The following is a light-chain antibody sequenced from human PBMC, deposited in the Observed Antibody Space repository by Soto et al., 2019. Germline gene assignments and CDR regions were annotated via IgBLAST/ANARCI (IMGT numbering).Light chain of an antibody. CDR1: SSDVGGYKY. CDR2: DVS. Sequence: QSALTQPASVSGSPGQSITISCTGTSSDVGGYKYVSWYQRHPGKAPKLMIYDVSNRPSGVSNRFSGSKSGNTASLNISGLQAEDEADYYCSSYRSSSTLYVFGTGTKVTVL. CDR3: SSYRSSSTLYV. J-gene: IGLJ1*01. V-gene: IGLV2-14*01.